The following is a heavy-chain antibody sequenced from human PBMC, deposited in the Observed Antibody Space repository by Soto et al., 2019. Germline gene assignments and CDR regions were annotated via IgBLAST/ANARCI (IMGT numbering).Heavy chain of an antibody. CDR1: GFTFRSYS. Sequence: GGSLRLSCAASGFTFRSYSMNWVRQAPGKGLEWVSSISSSSSYIYYADSVKGRFTISRDNAKNSLYLQMNSLRAEDTAVYYCARDPGSRRVKQLLYAFDIWGQGTMVTVSS. V-gene: IGHV3-21*01. CDR3: ARDPGSRRVKQLLYAFDI. CDR2: ISSSSSYI. D-gene: IGHD2-2*01. J-gene: IGHJ3*02.